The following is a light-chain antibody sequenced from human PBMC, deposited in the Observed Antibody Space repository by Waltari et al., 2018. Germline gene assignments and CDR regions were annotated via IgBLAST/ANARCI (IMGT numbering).Light chain of an antibody. Sequence: DIQMTQSPSSLSASVGDTVTVTCRASQNIRTYLNWYQQKTAKAPKLLIYGASTLQRGVPSRFRGSASGTEFTLTVTNLQPDDFATYFCQQIFSSPWTFGQGTTVNI. V-gene: IGKV1-39*01. CDR1: QNIRTY. CDR3: QQIFSSPWT. J-gene: IGKJ1*01. CDR2: GAS.